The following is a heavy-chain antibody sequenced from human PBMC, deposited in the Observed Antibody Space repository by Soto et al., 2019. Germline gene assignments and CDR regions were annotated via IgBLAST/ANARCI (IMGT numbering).Heavy chain of an antibody. CDR1: VFTFSTYG. V-gene: IGHV3-30*18. D-gene: IGHD3-22*01. J-gene: IGHJ3*02. Sequence: WWSLRLSCAASVFTFSTYGMHWFRQAPGKGLEWVAVISYDGSDKYHADSVKGRFTISRDSSKNMLYLQMNSLRAEDTAIYYCAKESYYDSSDYNAFDIWGQGTMVTVSS. CDR2: ISYDGSDK. CDR3: AKESYYDSSDYNAFDI.